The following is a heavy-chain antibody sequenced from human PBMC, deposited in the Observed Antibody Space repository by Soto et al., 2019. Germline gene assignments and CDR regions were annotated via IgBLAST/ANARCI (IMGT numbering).Heavy chain of an antibody. J-gene: IGHJ4*02. V-gene: IGHV1-18*01. CDR3: VRDLDGSGSYYTDY. CDR1: GYTFTIYG. D-gene: IGHD3-10*01. CDR2: NRPNNANT. Sequence: ASVTVSCKPSGYTFTIYGINWVRQAPGQGLEWMGWNRPNNANTKYEQNRQGRVTMTTDTSTSTAYMELRSLRPDDTAVYYCVRDLDGSGSYYTDYWGQGTLVTVSS.